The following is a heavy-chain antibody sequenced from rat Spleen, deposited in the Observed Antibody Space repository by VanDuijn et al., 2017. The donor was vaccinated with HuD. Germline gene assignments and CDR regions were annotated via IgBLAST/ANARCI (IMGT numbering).Heavy chain of an antibody. CDR3: AGAGYLRDWYFDF. J-gene: IGHJ1*01. Sequence: EVRLVESDGGLVQPGGSLKLSCAASGFAFSDFFMAWVRQAPAKGLEGVATISSDGTTTYYRDSVKGRFTISRDNVKRTLFLQMDSLRSDDTATYYCAGAGYLRDWYFDFWGPGTMVTVSP. V-gene: IGHV5-29*01. D-gene: IGHD2-2*01. CDR1: GFAFSDFF. CDR2: ISSDGTTT.